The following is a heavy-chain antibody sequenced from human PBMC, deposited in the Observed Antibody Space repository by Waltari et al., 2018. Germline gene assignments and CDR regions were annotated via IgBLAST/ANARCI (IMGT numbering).Heavy chain of an antibody. V-gene: IGHV1-69*05. CDR1: GGSFSTHA. J-gene: IGHJ3*02. CDR2: IIPMFGTA. Sequence: QVQLVQSGAELKKPGSSVTVSCKVSGGSFSTHAITWVRQAPGQGLEGMGGIIPMFGTANYAQKIQDRVTINTDESMTTAYMHLSSLTSDDTAVYYCARGGLYGQQLLESAFEIWGQGTKVTVSS. CDR3: ARGGLYGQQLLESAFEI. D-gene: IGHD6-13*01.